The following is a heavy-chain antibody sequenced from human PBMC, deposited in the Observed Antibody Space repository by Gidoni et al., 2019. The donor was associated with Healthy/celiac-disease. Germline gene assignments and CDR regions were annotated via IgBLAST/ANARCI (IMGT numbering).Heavy chain of an antibody. CDR1: GGAISSSSYY. Sequence: QLQLQESGPGLVKPSETLYLTCTVSGGAISSSSYYWGWIRQPPGKGLVWIGGISYSGSTFYTPSLKSRVTISVDTSKNQFSLKLSSVTAADTAVYYCARLTYYYDSSGYAPAFDYWGQGTLVTVSS. D-gene: IGHD3-22*01. CDR3: ARLTYYYDSSGYAPAFDY. CDR2: ISYSGST. V-gene: IGHV4-39*01. J-gene: IGHJ4*02.